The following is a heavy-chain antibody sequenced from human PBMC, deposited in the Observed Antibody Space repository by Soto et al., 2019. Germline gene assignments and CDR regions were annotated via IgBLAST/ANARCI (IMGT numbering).Heavy chain of an antibody. J-gene: IGHJ4*02. Sequence: QVQLVESGEGVVQPGRSLRLSCAASGLTSSNFAMHWVRQAPGRGLGWVAVISYRGSNKYYADSVKGRFTISRDNSNNMLYVQMDDLRPNDTAIYYCVKEAHRASRLEYWGRGTLVTVSS. CDR1: GLTSSNFA. V-gene: IGHV3-30*18. CDR3: VKEAHRASRLEY. CDR2: ISYRGSNK. D-gene: IGHD6-6*01.